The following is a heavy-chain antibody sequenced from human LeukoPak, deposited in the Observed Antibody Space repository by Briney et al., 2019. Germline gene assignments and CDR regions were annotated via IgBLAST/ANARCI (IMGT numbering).Heavy chain of an antibody. Sequence: GGSLRLSCAASGFTFSSYAMSWVRQAPGKGLEWVSVISGGGGITYYTDSVKGRFTISRDNSKNTLFLQMNSLRVEDTAIYYCAKDQRHSGSYYGPDYWGQGTLVTVSS. V-gene: IGHV3-23*01. CDR3: AKDQRHSGSYYGPDY. D-gene: IGHD1-26*01. CDR2: ISGGGGIT. CDR1: GFTFSSYA. J-gene: IGHJ4*02.